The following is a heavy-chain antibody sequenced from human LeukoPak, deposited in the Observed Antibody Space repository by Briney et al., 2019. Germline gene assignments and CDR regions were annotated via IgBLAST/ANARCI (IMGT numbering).Heavy chain of an antibody. V-gene: IGHV3-11*04. CDR3: GGEPYGTSSDRLDY. Sequence: GGSLRLSCAASGFTSTDYYLSWIRQAPGKGLEWVAYISSTGSLMYYAHSVKGRFTISRDNAQNLVYLQMNSLRAEDTAVYYCGGEPYGTSSDRLDYWGQGTLVTVSS. D-gene: IGHD6-6*01. CDR1: GFTSTDYY. CDR2: ISSTGSLM. J-gene: IGHJ4*02.